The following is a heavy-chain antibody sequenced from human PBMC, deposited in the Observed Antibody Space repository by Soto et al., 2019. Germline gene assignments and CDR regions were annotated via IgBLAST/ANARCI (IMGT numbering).Heavy chain of an antibody. Sequence: SETLSLPCSVSGVSISDSSYYWGWIRQPPGKGLQWIGSIYYSGQTYYNPSLKSRVTISIDRSKNQISLNLTSVTATDTAFYYCARHGSPWGQGTLVTVSS. J-gene: IGHJ5*02. CDR3: ARHGSP. CDR2: IYYSGQT. CDR1: GVSISDSSYY. V-gene: IGHV4-39*01.